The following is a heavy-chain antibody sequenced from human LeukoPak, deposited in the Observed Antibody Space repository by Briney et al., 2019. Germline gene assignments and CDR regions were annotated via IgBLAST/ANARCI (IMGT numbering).Heavy chain of an antibody. D-gene: IGHD3-3*01. CDR1: GGSISNTSYS. CDR3: ARDFWSGSNWFDP. CDR2: IYYSGST. J-gene: IGHJ5*02. V-gene: IGHV4-39*07. Sequence: SETLSLTCTVSGGSISNTSYSWGWIRQPPGKGLEWIGSIYYSGSTYYNPSLKSRVTISVDTSMNQFSLKLSSVTAADTAVYYCARDFWSGSNWFDPWGQGTLVTVSS.